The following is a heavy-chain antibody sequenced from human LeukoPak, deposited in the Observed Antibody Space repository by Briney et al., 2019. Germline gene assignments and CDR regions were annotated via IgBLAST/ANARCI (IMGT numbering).Heavy chain of an antibody. V-gene: IGHV7-4-1*02. Sequence: ASVKVSCKASGYTFTSYAMNWVRQAPGQGLEWMGWISTNTGNPTYAQGFTGRFVFSLDTSVSTAYLQISSLKAEDTAVYYCAREAKPILTYYYYMDVWGKGTTVTISS. CDR3: AREAKPILTYYYYMDV. CDR1: GYTFTSYA. D-gene: IGHD3-9*01. J-gene: IGHJ6*03. CDR2: ISTNTGNP.